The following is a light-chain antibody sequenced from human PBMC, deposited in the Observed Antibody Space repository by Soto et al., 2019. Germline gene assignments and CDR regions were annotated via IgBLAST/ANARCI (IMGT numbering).Light chain of an antibody. J-gene: IGKJ1*01. CDR2: GAS. CDR1: QIVVNTY. Sequence: EIVLTQSPGTLSLSPGKRATLSCRAIQIVVNTYLAWYQQKPGQAPRLLIYGASNRATGIPDRFSGSGSGTDFTLTISRLEPEDFAVYYCQQYGSSGTFGQGTKVEIK. CDR3: QQYGSSGT. V-gene: IGKV3-20*01.